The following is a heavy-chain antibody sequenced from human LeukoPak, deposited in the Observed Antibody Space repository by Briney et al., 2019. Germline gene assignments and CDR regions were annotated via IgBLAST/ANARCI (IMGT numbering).Heavy chain of an antibody. CDR3: AKSTSGWYYYYMDV. CDR1: GFTFDEYA. V-gene: IGHV3-43*02. J-gene: IGHJ6*03. Sequence: GGSLRLSCAASGFTFDEYAMHWLRQAPGKGLEWVSLISGDGGSTYYADSVKGRFTISRDNSKNSLYLQMNSLRTEDPALYFRAKSTSGWYYYYMDVWGEGAPVTVSS. CDR2: ISGDGGST. D-gene: IGHD6-19*01.